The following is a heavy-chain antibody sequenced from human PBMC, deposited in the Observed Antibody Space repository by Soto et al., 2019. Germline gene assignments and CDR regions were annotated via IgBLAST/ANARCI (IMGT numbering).Heavy chain of an antibody. V-gene: IGHV3-23*01. CDR2: ISGSGGST. CDR1: GFTFSSYA. D-gene: IGHD3-10*01. Sequence: LRLSCAASGFTFSSYAMSWVRQAPGKGLEWVSAISGSGGSTYYADSVKGRFTISRDNSKNTLYLQMNSLRAEDTAVYYCAKRPLRYYGSGSYEYFQHWGQGTLVTVSS. CDR3: AKRPLRYYGSGSYEYFQH. J-gene: IGHJ1*01.